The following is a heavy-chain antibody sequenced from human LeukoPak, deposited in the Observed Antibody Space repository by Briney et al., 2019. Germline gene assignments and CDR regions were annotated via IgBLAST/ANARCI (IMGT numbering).Heavy chain of an antibody. J-gene: IGHJ3*02. CDR1: GGSISSYY. V-gene: IGHV4-59*01. D-gene: IGHD5-18*01. CDR2: IYYSGSI. CDR3: ATSGYSYDYAFDI. Sequence: PSETLSLTCTVSGGSISSYYWSWIRQPPGKGLEWIGYIYYSGSINYNPSLKSRVTISVDTSKNQFSLKLSSVTAADTAVYYCATSGYSYDYAFDIWGQGTMVTVSS.